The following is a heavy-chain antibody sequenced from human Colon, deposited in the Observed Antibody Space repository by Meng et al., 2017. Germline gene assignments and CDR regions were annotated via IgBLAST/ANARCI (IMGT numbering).Heavy chain of an antibody. CDR3: ARVEDVGYSYGGKYGMDV. CDR2: INPNGGST. D-gene: IGHD5-18*01. CDR1: GYNFNNYY. J-gene: IGHJ6*02. Sequence: ASVKVSCKASGYNFNNYYIHWVRQAPGQGLEWMGIINPNGGSTSYAQKFKGRVTMTRDTSPSTVSMELSSLRSEDTAVYYCARVEDVGYSYGGKYGMDVWGQGTMVTVSS. V-gene: IGHV1-46*02.